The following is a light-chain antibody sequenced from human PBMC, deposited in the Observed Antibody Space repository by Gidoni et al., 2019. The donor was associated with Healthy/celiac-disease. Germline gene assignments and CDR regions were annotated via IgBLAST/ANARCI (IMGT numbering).Light chain of an antibody. CDR1: HGISSW. J-gene: IGKJ3*01. CDR2: AAS. CDR3: QQANSFPLFT. V-gene: IGKV1-12*01. Sequence: DIPMTQSPSSVSASVGDRVTITCRASHGISSWLAWYQQKPGKAPKLLIYAASSLQSGVPSRFGGSGSGTDFTLTISSLQPEDFATYYCQQANSFPLFTFXPXTKVDIK.